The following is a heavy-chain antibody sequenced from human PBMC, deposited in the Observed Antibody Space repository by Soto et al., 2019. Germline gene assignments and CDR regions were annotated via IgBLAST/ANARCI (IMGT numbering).Heavy chain of an antibody. CDR2: IGTAGDT. J-gene: IGHJ3*01. CDR3: ARTVTTSAFDL. D-gene: IGHD1-1*01. V-gene: IGHV3-13*01. Sequence: VQLVESGGGLVQPGGSLRLSCAASGFTFSSYDMHWVRQATGKGLEWVSAIGTAGDTYYPGSVKGRFTISRENAKNSLYLQMNSLRAGDTAVYYCARTVTTSAFDLWGQGTMVTVSS. CDR1: GFTFSSYD.